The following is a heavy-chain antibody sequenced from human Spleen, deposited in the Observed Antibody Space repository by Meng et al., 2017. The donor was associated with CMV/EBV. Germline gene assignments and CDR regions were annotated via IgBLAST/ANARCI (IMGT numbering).Heavy chain of an antibody. V-gene: IGHV1-18*01. CDR3: ARVYYYDSSAYYLNWFDP. CDR2: ISPYNAYA. J-gene: IGHJ5*02. CDR1: YTFTSYG. D-gene: IGHD3-22*01. Sequence: YTFTSYGITWVRQAPGQGLEWMGWISPYNAYAKCAQKIQGRVTMTTDTSTSTAYMELRSLRSDDTAVYYCARVYYYDSSAYYLNWFDPWGQGTLVTVSS.